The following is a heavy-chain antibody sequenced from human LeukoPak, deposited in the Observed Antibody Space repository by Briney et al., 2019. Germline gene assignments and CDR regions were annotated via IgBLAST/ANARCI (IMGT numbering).Heavy chain of an antibody. Sequence: PSETLSLTCTVSGGSISSGSYYWSWIRQPAGKGLEWIGRIYTSGSTNYNPSLKSRVTMSVDTSKNQFSLKLSSVTAADTAVYYCARSNMVRGVANWFDPWGQGTLVTVSS. J-gene: IGHJ5*02. CDR1: GGSISSGSYY. CDR2: IYTSGST. V-gene: IGHV4-61*02. D-gene: IGHD3-10*01. CDR3: ARSNMVRGVANWFDP.